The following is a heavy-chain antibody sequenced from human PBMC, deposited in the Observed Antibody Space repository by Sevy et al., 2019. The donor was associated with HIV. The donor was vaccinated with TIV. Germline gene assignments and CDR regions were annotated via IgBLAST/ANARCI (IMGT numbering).Heavy chain of an antibody. CDR1: GFTFSSYA. V-gene: IGHV3-30-3*01. D-gene: IGHD6-19*01. CDR2: ISYAGSNK. Sequence: GGSLRLSCAASGFTFSSYAMHWVRQAPGKGLEWVAVISYAGSNKYYADSVKGRFTISRDNSKNTLYLQMNSLRAEDTAVYYCARADSSGLWGVDYWGQGTLVTVSS. CDR3: ARADSSGLWGVDY. J-gene: IGHJ4*02.